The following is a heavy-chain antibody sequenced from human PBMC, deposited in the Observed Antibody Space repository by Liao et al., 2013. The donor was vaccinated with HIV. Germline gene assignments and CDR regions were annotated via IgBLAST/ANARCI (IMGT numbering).Heavy chain of an antibody. CDR3: AASKVTVNWYFDL. D-gene: IGHD2-21*02. J-gene: IGHJ2*01. CDR1: GGSISNYY. Sequence: QVQLQESGPGLVKPSETLSLICTVSGGSISNYYWTWIRQPAGKGLEWIGRIYTSGSTNYNPSLKSRVTMSVDTSKNQFSLKLSSVTAADTAVYYCAASKVTVNWYFDLWGRGTLVTVSS. CDR2: IYTSGST. V-gene: IGHV4-4*07.